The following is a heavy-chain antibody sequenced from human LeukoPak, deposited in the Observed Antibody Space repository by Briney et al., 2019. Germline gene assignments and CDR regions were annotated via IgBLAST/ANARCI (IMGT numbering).Heavy chain of an antibody. Sequence: SQTLSLTCAIFGDSVTSSSASWHWITQSPSRGLDWLGRTYYRSKWYYDYAISVKSRTAIVPDTSKNQFSLQLNSVTPEDTAVYYCTRGSYFDIWGQGTMVTVSS. CDR3: TRGSYFDI. CDR1: GDSVTSSSAS. V-gene: IGHV6-1*01. J-gene: IGHJ3*02. CDR2: TYYRSKWYY.